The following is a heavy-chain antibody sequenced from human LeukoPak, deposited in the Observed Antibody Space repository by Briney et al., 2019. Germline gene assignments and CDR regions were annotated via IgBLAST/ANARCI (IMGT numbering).Heavy chain of an antibody. V-gene: IGHV4-39*01. Sequence: PSETLSLTCTVSDGSISCSSYYWGWIRQPPGKGLEWIGTIYYSGSTYYSPSLKSRVAISVDTSKNQFSLKPSSVTAADTAVYYCANYCSSSSCHIRRAFDIWGQGTMVTVSS. CDR3: ANYCSSSSCHIRRAFDI. J-gene: IGHJ3*02. CDR1: DGSISCSSYY. D-gene: IGHD2-2*02. CDR2: IYYSGST.